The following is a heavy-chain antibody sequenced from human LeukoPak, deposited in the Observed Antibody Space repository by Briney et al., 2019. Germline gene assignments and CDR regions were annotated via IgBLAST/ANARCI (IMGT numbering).Heavy chain of an antibody. CDR3: AKDRGYCSSTSCYSDGMDV. V-gene: IGHV3-23*01. D-gene: IGHD2-2*01. J-gene: IGHJ6*04. CDR2: ISGSGGST. Sequence: PGGSLRLSCAASGFTFSSYAMSWVRQAPGKGLEWVSAISGSGGSTYYADSVKGRFTISRDNSQNTLYLQMNSLRAEDTAVYYCAKDRGYCSSTSCYSDGMDVWGKGTTVTVSS. CDR1: GFTFSSYA.